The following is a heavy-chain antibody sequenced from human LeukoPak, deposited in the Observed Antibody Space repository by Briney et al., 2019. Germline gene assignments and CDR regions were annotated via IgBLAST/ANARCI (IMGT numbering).Heavy chain of an antibody. V-gene: IGHV3-7*01. D-gene: IGHD3-22*01. CDR2: IKQDGSEK. CDR3: ARVCDSSGNDY. J-gene: IGHJ4*02. CDR1: GLTSTGYS. Sequence: GGSLRLSCVVSGLTSTGYSMTWVRQAPGKGLEWVANIKQDGSEKNYVDSVKGRFTISRDNAKNSLYLQMNRLRAEDTAVYYCARVCDSSGNDYWGQGTLVTVSS.